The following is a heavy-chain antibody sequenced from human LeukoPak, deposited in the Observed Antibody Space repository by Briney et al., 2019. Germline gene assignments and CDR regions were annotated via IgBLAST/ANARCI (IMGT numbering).Heavy chain of an antibody. CDR2: IQKDGSEK. D-gene: IGHD3-3*01. V-gene: IGHV3-7*03. Sequence: GGSLRLSCAASRFTFGSYWMTWVRQAPGKGLEWVGNIQKDGSEKNYADSVKGRFTTSRDNSKNTLFLQMNSLRAEDTAVYYCARLGVVIKNYFDSWGQGTLVTVSS. CDR3: ARLGVVIKNYFDS. CDR1: RFTFGSYW. J-gene: IGHJ4*02.